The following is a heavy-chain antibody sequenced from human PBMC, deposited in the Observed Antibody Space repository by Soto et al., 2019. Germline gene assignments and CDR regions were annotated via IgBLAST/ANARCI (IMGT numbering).Heavy chain of an antibody. CDR1: GFTFSSYG. CDR3: ARIPQIAVAGTRFGYFDL. D-gene: IGHD6-19*01. V-gene: IGHV3-33*01. Sequence: QVQLEESGGGVVQPGRSLRLSCAASGFTFSSYGMHWVRQAPGKGLAWVAVIWSDGSNKYYADSVKGRFTISRDNSKNTLYLQMNSLGAEDTAVYYCARIPQIAVAGTRFGYFDLWGRGTLVTVSS. J-gene: IGHJ2*01. CDR2: IWSDGSNK.